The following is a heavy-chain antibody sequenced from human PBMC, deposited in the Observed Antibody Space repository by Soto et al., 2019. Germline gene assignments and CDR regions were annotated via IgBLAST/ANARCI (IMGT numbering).Heavy chain of an antibody. D-gene: IGHD2-15*01. CDR2: ISAYNGNT. V-gene: IGHV1-18*04. CDR1: GYTFTSYG. J-gene: IGHJ5*02. Sequence: ASVKVSCKASGYTFTSYGISWVRQAPGQGLEWMGWISAYNGNTNYAQKFQGRVTMTRDTSISTAYMELSRLRSDDTAVYYCARRVVVVAAYTQYNWFDPWGQGTLVTVSS. CDR3: ARRVVVVAAYTQYNWFDP.